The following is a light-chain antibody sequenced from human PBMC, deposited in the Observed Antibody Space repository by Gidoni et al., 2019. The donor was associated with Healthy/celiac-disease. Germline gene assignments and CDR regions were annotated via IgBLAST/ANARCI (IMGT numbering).Light chain of an antibody. J-gene: IGKJ2*01. CDR2: WAS. CDR3: QQYYSTLMYT. V-gene: IGKV4-1*01. Sequence: DIVMTQSPVSLAVSLGESATINCKSSQSVLYSSNNKNYLAWYQQKPGQPPKLLIYWASTRESGVPDRFSGSGSGTDVTLTISSLQAEDGAVYYCQQYYSTLMYTFGQGTKLEIK. CDR1: QSVLYSSNNKNY.